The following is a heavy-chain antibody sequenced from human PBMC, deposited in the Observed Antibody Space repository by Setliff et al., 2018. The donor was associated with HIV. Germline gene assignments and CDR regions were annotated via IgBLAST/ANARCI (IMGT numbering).Heavy chain of an antibody. Sequence: GESLKISCKGSRYSFTSYWIAWVRQMPGKGLEWMGIIYPGDSDTRYSPSFQGQVTISADKSISTAYLQWSSLKASDTAMYYCARQRSIAARPNSAFDIWGQGTMVT. J-gene: IGHJ3*02. CDR1: RYSFTSYW. V-gene: IGHV5-51*01. CDR2: IYPGDSDT. CDR3: ARQRSIAARPNSAFDI. D-gene: IGHD6-6*01.